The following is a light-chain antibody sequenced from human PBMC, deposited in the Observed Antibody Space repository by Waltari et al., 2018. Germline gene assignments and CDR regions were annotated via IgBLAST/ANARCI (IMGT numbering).Light chain of an antibody. CDR3: QQYNNWPPMYT. CDR1: QSVSSN. Sequence: EIVMTQSPATLSVSPGERPTLSCRASQSVSSNSAWYQQKPGQAPRLLIYGASSRATGIPARFSGSGSGTEFTLTISSLQSEDFAVYYCQQYNNWPPMYTFGQGTKLEIK. V-gene: IGKV3-15*01. J-gene: IGKJ2*01. CDR2: GAS.